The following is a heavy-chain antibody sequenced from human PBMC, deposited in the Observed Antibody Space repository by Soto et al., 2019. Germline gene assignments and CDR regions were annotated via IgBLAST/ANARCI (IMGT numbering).Heavy chain of an antibody. J-gene: IGHJ5*01. D-gene: IGHD3-16*01. Sequence: GGSLRLSCAASGFTFSSYGMHWVRQAPGKGLEWVSIISGSGDSTYYADSVKGRFTISRDSSKTTLFLQMDSLRAEDTAVFFCAKVSEGSMITFGGVIASWGQGTLVTVSS. V-gene: IGHV3-NL1*01. CDR2: ISGSGDST. CDR3: AKVSEGSMITFGGVIAS. CDR1: GFTFSSYG.